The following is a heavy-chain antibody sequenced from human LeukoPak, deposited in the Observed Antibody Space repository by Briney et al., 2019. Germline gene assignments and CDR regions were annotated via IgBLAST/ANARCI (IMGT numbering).Heavy chain of an antibody. V-gene: IGHV4-59*05. CDR3: ARQGPEGYKQPYYYMDV. CDR2: IYYSGST. Sequence: SETLSLTCTVSGASIRSSYWSWIRQPPGKGLDWIGSIYYSGSTYYNPSLKSRVTISVDTSKNQFSLKLSSVTAADAAVYYCARQGPEGYKQPYYYMDVWGKGTTVTVSS. CDR1: GASIRSSY. J-gene: IGHJ6*03. D-gene: IGHD5-24*01.